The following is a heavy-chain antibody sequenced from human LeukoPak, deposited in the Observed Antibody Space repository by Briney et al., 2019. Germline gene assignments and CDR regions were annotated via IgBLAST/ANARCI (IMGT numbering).Heavy chain of an antibody. CDR3: VRDGTVRGKNGCFDY. Sequence: GGSLRLSCAASGFTFSSYAMSWVRQAPGKGLEWVAVISYDGSNKYYADSVKGRFTISRDNSKNTLYLQMNSLRAEDTAVYYCVRDGTVRGKNGCFDYWGQGTLVTVSS. CDR2: ISYDGSNK. J-gene: IGHJ4*02. V-gene: IGHV3-30*03. CDR1: GFTFSSYA. D-gene: IGHD3-10*01.